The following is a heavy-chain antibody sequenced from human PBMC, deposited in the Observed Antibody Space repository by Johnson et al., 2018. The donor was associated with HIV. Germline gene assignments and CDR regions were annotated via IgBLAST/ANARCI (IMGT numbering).Heavy chain of an antibody. CDR3: ARDRAVPDDGYNDYAFDI. D-gene: IGHD5-24*01. CDR1: GFTVNSNY. V-gene: IGHV3-66*01. Sequence: VQLVESGGGLVQPGGSLRLSCAASGFTVNSNYMSWVRQAPGKGLEWVSVIYSGGSTYYADSVKGRFTISRDNSKNTLYPQMNSLRAEDTAVYYCARDRAVPDDGYNDYAFDIWGQGTMVTVSS. CDR2: IYSGGST. J-gene: IGHJ3*02.